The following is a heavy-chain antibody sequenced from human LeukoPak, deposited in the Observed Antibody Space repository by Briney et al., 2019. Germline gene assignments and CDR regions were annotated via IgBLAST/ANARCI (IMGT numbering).Heavy chain of an antibody. CDR2: IWYDGSNK. V-gene: IGHV3-33*01. Sequence: GGSLRLSCAASGFTFSNYGKHWVRQAPGKGLEWVAVIWYDGSNKYYADSVKGRFTISRDNSKNTLYLQMNSLRAEDTAVYYCARDKSPIVVVTNNWFDPWGQGTLVTVSS. J-gene: IGHJ5*02. CDR1: GFTFSNYG. D-gene: IGHD3-22*01. CDR3: ARDKSPIVVVTNNWFDP.